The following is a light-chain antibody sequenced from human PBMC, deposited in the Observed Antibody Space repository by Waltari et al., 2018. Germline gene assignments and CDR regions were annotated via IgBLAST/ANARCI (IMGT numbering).Light chain of an antibody. CDR1: QSVSSY. J-gene: IGKJ3*01. CDR3: QQRSNWPLGGFT. Sequence: EIVLTQSPATLSLSPGERATLSCRASQSVSSYLAWYQQKPGQAPRLLIYDASNRATGIPARFSGSGSGTDFTLTISILEPEDFAVYYCQQRSNWPLGGFTFGPETKVDIK. V-gene: IGKV3-11*01. CDR2: DAS.